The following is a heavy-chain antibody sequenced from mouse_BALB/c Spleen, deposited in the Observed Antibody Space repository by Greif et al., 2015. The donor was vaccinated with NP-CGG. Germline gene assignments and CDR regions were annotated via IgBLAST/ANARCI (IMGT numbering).Heavy chain of an antibody. CDR2: INPYNGDT. D-gene: IGHD2-2*01. J-gene: IGHJ2*01. CDR1: GYSFTGYF. V-gene: IGHV1-37*01. Sequence: VQLKESGPELVKPGASVKISCKASGYSFTGYFMNWVKQSHGKSLEWIGRINPYNGDTFYNQKFKGKATLTVDKSSXTAHMELLSLTSEDSAVYYCGRPIYYGYVDYWGQGTTLTVSS. CDR3: GRPIYYGYVDY.